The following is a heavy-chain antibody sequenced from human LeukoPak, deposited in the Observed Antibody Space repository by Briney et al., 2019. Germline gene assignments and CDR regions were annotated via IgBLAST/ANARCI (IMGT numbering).Heavy chain of an antibody. CDR2: IWYDGSNK. D-gene: IGHD6-13*01. V-gene: IGHV3-33*01. CDR3: ARFVESAAAGLVDY. Sequence: GGSLRLSRAASGFTFSSYGMHWVRQAPGKGLEWVAVIWYDGSNKYYADSVKGRFTISRDNSKNTLYLQMNSLRAEDTAVYYCARFVESAAAGLVDYWGQGTLVTVSS. CDR1: GFTFSSYG. J-gene: IGHJ4*02.